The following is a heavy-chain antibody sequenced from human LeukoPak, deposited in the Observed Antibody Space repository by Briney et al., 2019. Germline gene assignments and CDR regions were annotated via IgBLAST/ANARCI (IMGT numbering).Heavy chain of an antibody. V-gene: IGHV3-23*01. J-gene: IGHJ6*04. D-gene: IGHD3-10*02. Sequence: GGSLRLSCAASGFTFSSYAMSWVRQAPGKGLEWVSAISGSGGSTYYADSVKGRFTISRDNAKNSLYLQMNSLRAEDTAVYYCAELGITMIGGVWSKGTTVTISS. CDR1: GFTFSSYA. CDR2: ISGSGGST. CDR3: AELGITMIGGV.